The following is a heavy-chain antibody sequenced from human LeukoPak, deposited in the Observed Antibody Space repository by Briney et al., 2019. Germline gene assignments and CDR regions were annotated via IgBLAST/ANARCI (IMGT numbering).Heavy chain of an antibody. CDR2: ISAYNGNT. V-gene: IGHV1-18*01. CDR3: ARVARYSSTLYYFDY. CDR1: GYTFTSYG. Sequence: GASVKVSCKASGYTFTSYGISWVRQAPGQGLEWMGWISAYNGNTNYAQKLQGRVTMTTDTSTSTAYMELRSLRSDDTAVYYCARVARYSSTLYYFDYWGRGPLVTVSS. J-gene: IGHJ4*02. D-gene: IGHD6-13*01.